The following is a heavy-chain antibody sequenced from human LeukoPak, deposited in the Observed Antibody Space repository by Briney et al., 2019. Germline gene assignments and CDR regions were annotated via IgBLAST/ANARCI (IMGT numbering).Heavy chain of an antibody. Sequence: PSETLSLTCTVSGGSISSYYWSWIRQPPGKGLEWIGYIYYSGSTNYNPSLKSRVTISVDTSKNQFSLKLSSVTAADTAVYYCAKEPPPRYSSSSDAFDIWGQGTTVTVSS. CDR1: GGSISSYY. D-gene: IGHD6-6*01. CDR3: AKEPPPRYSSSSDAFDI. J-gene: IGHJ3*02. CDR2: IYYSGST. V-gene: IGHV4-59*01.